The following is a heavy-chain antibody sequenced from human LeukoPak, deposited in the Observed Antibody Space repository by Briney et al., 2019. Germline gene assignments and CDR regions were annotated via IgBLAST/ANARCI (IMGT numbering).Heavy chain of an antibody. D-gene: IGHD3-10*01. CDR1: GFTFSSYA. Sequence: PGGSLRLSCAASGFTFSSYAMNWVRQAPGKGLEWLSFTSSSSGSTHYADSVKGRFTISRDNAKNSLHLQMNSLRAEDTAVYYRARGRDSGSFIIYYWGQGTLVTVSS. V-gene: IGHV3-48*01. CDR2: TSSSSGST. CDR3: ARGRDSGSFIIYY. J-gene: IGHJ4*02.